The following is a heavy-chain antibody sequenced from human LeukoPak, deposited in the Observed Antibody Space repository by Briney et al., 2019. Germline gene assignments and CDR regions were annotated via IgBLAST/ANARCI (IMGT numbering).Heavy chain of an antibody. D-gene: IGHD3-22*01. J-gene: IGHJ4*02. CDR1: GGTFSSYA. CDR2: IIPIFGTA. V-gene: IGHV1-69*05. Sequence: GSSVKVSCKASGGTFSSYAISWVRQAPGQGLEWMGGIIPIFGTANYAQKFQGRVTITTDESTSTAYMELSSLRSEDTAMYYCARGVADYYDSSGYQNWGQGTLVTVSS. CDR3: ARGVADYYDSSGYQN.